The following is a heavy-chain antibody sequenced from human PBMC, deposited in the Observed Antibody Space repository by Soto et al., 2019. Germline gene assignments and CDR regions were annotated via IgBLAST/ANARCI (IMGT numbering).Heavy chain of an antibody. CDR1: GFTFSSYA. Sequence: EVQLVESGGGLVQPGGSLRLSCAASGFTFSSYAMHWVRQAPGKGLEYVSAISSNGGSTYYANSVKGRFTISRDNSKNTLYLQMGSLRAADMAVYYCARDTKSGSYSLDYWGQGTLVTVSS. J-gene: IGHJ4*02. D-gene: IGHD1-26*01. V-gene: IGHV3-64*01. CDR3: ARDTKSGSYSLDY. CDR2: ISSNGGST.